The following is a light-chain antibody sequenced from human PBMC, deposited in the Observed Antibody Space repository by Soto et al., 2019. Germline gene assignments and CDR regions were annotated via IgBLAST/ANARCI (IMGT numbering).Light chain of an antibody. CDR3: QQRSNWPPFT. Sequence: EIVSTQSPATRSLSPRERATLSCRASQRVNSYVAWYQHKPGQAPRLLIYDASNRATGIPARFSGSGSGTDFTLTISSLGPEAFAVYYCQQRSNWPPFTFGPGTKVDIK. CDR1: QRVNSY. J-gene: IGKJ3*01. V-gene: IGKV3-11*01. CDR2: DAS.